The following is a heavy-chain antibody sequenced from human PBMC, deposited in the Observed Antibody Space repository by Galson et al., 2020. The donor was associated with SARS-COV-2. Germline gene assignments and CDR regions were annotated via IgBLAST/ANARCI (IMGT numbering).Heavy chain of an antibody. D-gene: IGHD3-10*01. J-gene: IGHJ3*02. V-gene: IGHV4-30-4*01. CDR2: IYYSGST. CDR3: ASETMVLGEWRINAFDI. CDR1: GGSISSGDYY. Sequence: SETLSLTCTVSGGSISSGDYYWSWIRQPPGKGLEWIGYIYYSGSTYYNPSLKSRVTISVDTSKNQFSLKLSSVTAADTAVYYCASETMVLGEWRINAFDIWGQWTMVTVSS.